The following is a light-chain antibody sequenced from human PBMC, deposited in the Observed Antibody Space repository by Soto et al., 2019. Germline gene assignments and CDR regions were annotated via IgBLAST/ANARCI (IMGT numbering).Light chain of an antibody. CDR2: AVS. V-gene: IGKV1-39*01. J-gene: IGKJ3*01. CDR1: QTVIRY. Sequence: IQMTQFPSSLSASVGDRVTITCRAGQTVIRYLNWYQQKPGRAPNLLIYAVSNLQSGVPSRFSGSGSGTEFTLTISDLQPEDFATYYFQQRYRTQFTFVPGTKVEIK. CDR3: QQRYRTQFT.